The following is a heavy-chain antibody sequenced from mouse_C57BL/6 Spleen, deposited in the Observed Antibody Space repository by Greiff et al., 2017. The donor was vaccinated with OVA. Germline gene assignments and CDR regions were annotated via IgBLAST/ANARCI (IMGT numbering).Heavy chain of an antibody. V-gene: IGHV1-69*01. CDR2: IDPSDSST. CDR3: ARRGDYGSSPWFAY. Sequence: VQLQQPGAELVMPGASVKLSCKASGYTFTSYWMHWVKQRPGQGLEWIGEIDPSDSSTNYNQKFKGKSTLTVDKSSSTAYMQLSSLTSEDSAVYYCARRGDYGSSPWFAYWGQGTLVTVSA. J-gene: IGHJ3*01. CDR1: GYTFTSYW. D-gene: IGHD1-1*01.